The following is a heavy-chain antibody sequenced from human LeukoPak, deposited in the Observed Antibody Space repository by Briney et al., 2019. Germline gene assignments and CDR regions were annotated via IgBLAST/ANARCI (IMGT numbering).Heavy chain of an antibody. Sequence: LETLSLTCTVSGVSLSSYFWTWVRQPAGKGLEWIGRIYSSGSTTYNPSLKSRVTMSVDTSRSQLSLNLTSVTAADTAVYYCASARGGSTVMAFDYWGQGALATVSS. CDR1: GVSLSSYF. CDR3: ASARGGSTVMAFDY. D-gene: IGHD1-26*01. CDR2: IYSSGST. J-gene: IGHJ4*01. V-gene: IGHV4-4*07.